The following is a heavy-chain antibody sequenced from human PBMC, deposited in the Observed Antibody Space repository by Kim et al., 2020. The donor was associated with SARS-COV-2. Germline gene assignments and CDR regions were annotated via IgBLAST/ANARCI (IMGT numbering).Heavy chain of an antibody. CDR1: GYTFTDYG. D-gene: IGHD2-15*01. CDR3: ARVKADYYFDY. Sequence: ASVKVSCKTSGYTFTDYGIHWVRQAPGQRLEWMGWVNVGTANTKYAQKFQGRVTIQRDTSASTAYMELSSLRSEDTAVYYCARVKADYYFDYWGQGTLVT. CDR2: VNVGTANT. V-gene: IGHV1-3*01. J-gene: IGHJ4*02.